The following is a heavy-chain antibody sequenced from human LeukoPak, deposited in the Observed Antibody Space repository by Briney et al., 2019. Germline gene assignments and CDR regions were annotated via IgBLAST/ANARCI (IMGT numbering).Heavy chain of an antibody. Sequence: ASVKVSCKASGYSFTNYYLHWVRQAPGQGFEWMGIINPGGGTTTYAQKFQGRVTMTRDTSTSTVYMELSSLRSEDTAVYYCARDWGSIKVITDYWGQGTLVTVSS. CDR3: ARDWGSIKVITDY. CDR2: INPGGGTT. CDR1: GYSFTNYY. D-gene: IGHD3-16*01. J-gene: IGHJ4*02. V-gene: IGHV1-46*01.